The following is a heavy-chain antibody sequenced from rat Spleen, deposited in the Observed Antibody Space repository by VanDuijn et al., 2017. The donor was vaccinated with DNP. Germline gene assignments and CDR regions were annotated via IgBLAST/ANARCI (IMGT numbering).Heavy chain of an antibody. Sequence: EVQLVESGGGLVQPGRSLKLSCTASGFTFSDYYMAWVRQAPTKGLEWVAYIHYDGGTTHYRDSVKGRFTISRDNAKNTLYLQMNSLRSEDTATYYCASHIAQPLYFDYWGQGVMVTVSS. CDR2: IHYDGGTT. V-gene: IGHV5-22*01. J-gene: IGHJ2*01. CDR3: ASHIAQPLYFDY. CDR1: GFTFSDYY. D-gene: IGHD1-2*01.